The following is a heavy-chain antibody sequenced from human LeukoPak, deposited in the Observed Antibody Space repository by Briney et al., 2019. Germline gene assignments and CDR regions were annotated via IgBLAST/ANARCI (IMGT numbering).Heavy chain of an antibody. D-gene: IGHD3-3*01. CDR2: IYYSGST. CDR1: GGSISSYY. Sequence: SETLSLTCTVSGGSISSYYWSWIRQPPGKGLEWNGYIYYSGSTNYNPSLKSRVTISVDTSKNQFSLKLSSVTAADTAVYYCARGAGTYDFWSGYKVNWFDPWGQGTLVTVSS. V-gene: IGHV4-59*01. CDR3: ARGAGTYDFWSGYKVNWFDP. J-gene: IGHJ5*02.